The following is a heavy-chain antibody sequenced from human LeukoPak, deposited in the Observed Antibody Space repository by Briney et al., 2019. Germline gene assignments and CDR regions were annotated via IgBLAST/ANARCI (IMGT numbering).Heavy chain of an antibody. J-gene: IGHJ3*02. V-gene: IGHV4-31*03. CDR1: GGSISSGGYY. D-gene: IGHD3-22*01. CDR3: ARYSITMIVVVPYDAFDI. CDR2: IYCSGST. Sequence: TLALTCTVSGGSISSGGYYWSWIRQHPGTGLEWSGYIYCSGSTYYTPSLKNRLTISVDTSKNQFSLKLSSVTAADTAVYYCARYSITMIVVVPYDAFDIWGQGTMVTVSS.